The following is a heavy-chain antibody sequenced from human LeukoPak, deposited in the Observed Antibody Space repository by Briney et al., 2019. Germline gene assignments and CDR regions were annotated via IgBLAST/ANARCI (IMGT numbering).Heavy chain of an antibody. V-gene: IGHV3-23*01. CDR2: ISGSGGST. J-gene: IGHJ4*02. CDR1: GFTFSSYA. D-gene: IGHD3-22*01. Sequence: QSGGSLRLSCAASGFTFSSYAMSWVRQAPGKGLEWVSAISGSGGSTYYADSVKGRFTISRDNSKNTLYLQMNSLRAEDTAVYYCAKGGDYDRKKDYWGQGTLVTVSS. CDR3: AKGGDYDRKKDY.